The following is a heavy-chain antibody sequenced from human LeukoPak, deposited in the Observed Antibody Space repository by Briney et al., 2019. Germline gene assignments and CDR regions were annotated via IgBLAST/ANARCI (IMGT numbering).Heavy chain of an antibody. Sequence: SQTLSLTCTVSGGSISSGSYYWSWIRQPAGKGLEWIGRIYTSGSTNYNPSLKSRVAISVDTSKNQFSLKLSSVTAADTAVYYCARGGWRWLQFRSYYFDYWGQGTLVTVSS. J-gene: IGHJ4*02. CDR3: ARGGWRWLQFRSYYFDY. D-gene: IGHD5-24*01. CDR2: IYTSGST. V-gene: IGHV4-61*02. CDR1: GGSISSGSYY.